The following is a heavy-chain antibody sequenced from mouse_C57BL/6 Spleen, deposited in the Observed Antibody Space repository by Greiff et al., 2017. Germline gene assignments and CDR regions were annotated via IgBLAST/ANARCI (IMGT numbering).Heavy chain of an antibody. J-gene: IGHJ4*01. Sequence: EVKVEESGGGLVKPGGSLKLSCAASGFTFSSYTMSWVRQTPEKRLEWVATISGGAGNTYYPDSLKGRFTISRDNAKNTLYLQMSSLRSEDTALYYCARDDYGGYAMDYWGQGTSVTVSS. D-gene: IGHD2-4*01. V-gene: IGHV5-9*01. CDR1: GFTFSSYT. CDR3: ARDDYGGYAMDY. CDR2: ISGGAGNT.